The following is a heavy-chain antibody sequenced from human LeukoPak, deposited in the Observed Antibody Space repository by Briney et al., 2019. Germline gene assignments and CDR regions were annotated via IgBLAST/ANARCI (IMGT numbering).Heavy chain of an antibody. D-gene: IGHD6-19*01. Sequence: GGSLRLSCAASGFTVSSNYMSWVRQAPGKGLEWVSVIYSGGSTYYADSVKGRFTISRDNSKNTLYLQMNSLRAEDTAVCYCARDRFANGGWYVDYWGQGTLVTVSS. CDR1: GFTVSSNY. CDR3: ARDRFANGGWYVDY. J-gene: IGHJ4*02. V-gene: IGHV3-53*01. CDR2: IYSGGST.